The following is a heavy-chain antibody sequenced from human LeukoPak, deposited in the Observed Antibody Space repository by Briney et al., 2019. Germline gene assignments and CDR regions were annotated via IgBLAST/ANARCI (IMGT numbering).Heavy chain of an antibody. V-gene: IGHV4-59*12. Sequence: SETLSLTCTVSGGSISSYYWSWIRQPPGKGLEWIGYIYYSGSTNYNPSLKSRVTISVDTSKNQFSLKLSSVTAADTAVYYCARVIPASLKQWLVRDVWGKGTTVTVSS. J-gene: IGHJ6*04. CDR2: IYYSGST. CDR3: ARVIPASLKQWLVRDV. CDR1: GGSISSYY. D-gene: IGHD6-19*01.